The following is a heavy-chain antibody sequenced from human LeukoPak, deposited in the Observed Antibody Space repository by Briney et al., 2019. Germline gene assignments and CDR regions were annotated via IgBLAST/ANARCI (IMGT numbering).Heavy chain of an antibody. V-gene: IGHV4-4*02. D-gene: IGHD3-22*01. CDR3: ARGDASGYPDY. J-gene: IGHJ4*02. CDR1: GGSISSSNW. CDR2: IYQSGRT. Sequence: SGTLSLTCAVSGGSISSSNWWSWVRQPPGKGLEWIGEIYQSGRTNYKPSLKSRVTISVNKSNSQLSLKLSSVTAADTAVYYCARGDASGYPDYWGQGTLVTVSS.